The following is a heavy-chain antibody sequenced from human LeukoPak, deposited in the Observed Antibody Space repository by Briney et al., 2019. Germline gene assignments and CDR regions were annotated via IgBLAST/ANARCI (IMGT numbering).Heavy chain of an antibody. V-gene: IGHV3-53*01. CDR2: IYGGGST. J-gene: IGHJ6*02. CDR1: GFTVNNNY. Sequence: PGGSLRLSCAASGFTVNNNYMSWVRQAPGKGLEWVSVIYGGGSTYYADSVKGRFTISRDNSRNTLYLQMNILGDEGTGVYYCARDRGEPWYYYYAMDVGGQGTTVTVSS. CDR3: ARDRGEPWYYYYAMDV.